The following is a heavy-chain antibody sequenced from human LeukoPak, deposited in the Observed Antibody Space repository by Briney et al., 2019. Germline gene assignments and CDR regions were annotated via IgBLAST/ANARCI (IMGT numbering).Heavy chain of an antibody. J-gene: IGHJ4*02. CDR2: IDGSGDTI. Sequence: GGPLRLSCAASGFTFSDYSMNWVRQAPGKGLEWVSYIDGSGDTIYYADSVKGRFTISRDNAKNSLDLQMNSLRDEDTAVYYCSRRFDCWGQGTLVTVSS. CDR3: SRRFDC. V-gene: IGHV3-48*02. CDR1: GFTFSDYS.